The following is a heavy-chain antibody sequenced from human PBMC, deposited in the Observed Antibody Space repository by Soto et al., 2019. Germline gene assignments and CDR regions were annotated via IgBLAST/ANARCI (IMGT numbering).Heavy chain of an antibody. CDR3: ASYSYGLYYFDY. V-gene: IGHV3-53*02. Sequence: EVQLVETGGGLIQHGGSLRLSCAASGFTVSSNYMSWVRQAPGKGLEWVSVIYSGGSTYYADSVKGRFTISRDNSKNTLYLQMNSLRAEDTAVYYCASYSYGLYYFDYWGQGTLVTVSS. D-gene: IGHD5-18*01. CDR1: GFTVSSNY. J-gene: IGHJ4*02. CDR2: IYSGGST.